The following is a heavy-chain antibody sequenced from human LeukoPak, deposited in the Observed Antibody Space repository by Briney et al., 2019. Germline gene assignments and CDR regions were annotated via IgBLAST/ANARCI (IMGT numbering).Heavy chain of an antibody. CDR3: ARDYCSGGSCYSGANFDY. D-gene: IGHD2-15*01. CDR1: GFTFSSHL. CDR2: ISSDGTYT. Sequence: QPGGSLRLSCAASGFTFSSHLMHWVRQAPGKGLVWVSRISSDGTYTNYADSVRGRFTISRDNAKNSLYLQMNSLRAEDTAVYYCARDYCSGGSCYSGANFDYWGQGTLVTVSS. J-gene: IGHJ4*02. V-gene: IGHV3-74*01.